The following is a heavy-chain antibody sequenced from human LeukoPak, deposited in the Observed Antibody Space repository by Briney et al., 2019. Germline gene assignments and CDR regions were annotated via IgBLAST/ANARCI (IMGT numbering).Heavy chain of an antibody. CDR1: GFTFSSYA. CDR2: ISGSGGST. V-gene: IGHV3-23*01. J-gene: IGHJ3*02. CDR3: AKETYYDFWSGYYKDHFDAFDI. Sequence: GGSLRLSCAASGFTFSSYAMSWVRQAPGKGLEWVSSISGSGGSTYYADSVKVRFTISRDNSKNTLYLQMNSLRAEDTAVYYCAKETYYDFWSGYYKDHFDAFDIWGQGTMVTVSS. D-gene: IGHD3-3*01.